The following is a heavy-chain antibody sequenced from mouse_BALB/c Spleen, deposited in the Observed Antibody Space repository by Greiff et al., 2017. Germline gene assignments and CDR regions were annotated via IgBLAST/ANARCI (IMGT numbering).Heavy chain of an antibody. CDR2: ILPGSGST. V-gene: IGHV1-9*01. J-gene: IGHJ2*01. CDR3: ARRGNTLVFDY. Sequence: QVQLKESGAELMKPGASVKISCKATGYTFSSYWIEWVKQRPGHGLEWIGEILPGSGSTNYNEKFKGKATFTADTSSNTAYMQLSSLTSEDSAVYYCARRGNTLVFDYWGQGTTLTVSS. D-gene: IGHD5-1-1*01. CDR1: GYTFSSYW.